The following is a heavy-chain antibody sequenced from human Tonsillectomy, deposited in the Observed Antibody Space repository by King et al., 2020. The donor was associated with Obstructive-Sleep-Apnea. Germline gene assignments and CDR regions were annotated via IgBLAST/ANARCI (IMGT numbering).Heavy chain of an antibody. V-gene: IGHV4-31*03. CDR2: LFYNGGT. CDR1: GAPISSGGYY. CDR3: TRGDPLRY. J-gene: IGHJ4*02. Sequence: QVQLQESDPGLVKPSETLSLTCTVSGAPISSGGYYWGWVRQHPVRGLEWIGHLFYNGGTYYNPSLRSRVSISVDSSENRFSLILSSASVADTALYYCTRGDPLRYWGPGILVTVSS.